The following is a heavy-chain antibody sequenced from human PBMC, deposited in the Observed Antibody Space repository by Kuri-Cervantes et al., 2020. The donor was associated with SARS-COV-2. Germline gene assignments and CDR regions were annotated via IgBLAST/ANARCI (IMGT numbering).Heavy chain of an antibody. CDR3: ARDRHLQPRVGP. V-gene: IGHV3-49*03. CDR2: IRSKPYGGTA. Sequence: GESLKISCTVSGFSLSAYAMSWLRQAPGKGLEWAGFIRSKPYGGTAEYAASVKGRFTISRDDSKSIAYLQMNSLKTEDTAMYYCARDRHLQPRVGPWGQGTLVTVSS. J-gene: IGHJ5*02. CDR1: GFSLSAYA.